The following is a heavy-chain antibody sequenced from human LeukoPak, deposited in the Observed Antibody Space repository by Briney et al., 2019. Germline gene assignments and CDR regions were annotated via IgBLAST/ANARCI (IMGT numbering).Heavy chain of an antibody. J-gene: IGHJ4*02. D-gene: IGHD3-10*01. CDR3: ARELFDFDY. CDR2: ISGNGRTT. V-gene: IGHV3-23*01. CDR1: GFTFSSYA. Sequence: GGSLRLSCAASGFTFSSYAMSWVRQAPGKGLEWVSAISGNGRTTYYADSVKGRFTISRDNSKNTLYLQMNSLRAEDTAIYYCARELFDFDYWGQGTLVTVSS.